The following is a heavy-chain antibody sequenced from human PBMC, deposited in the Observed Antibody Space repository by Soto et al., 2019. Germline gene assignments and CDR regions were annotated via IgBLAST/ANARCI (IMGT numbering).Heavy chain of an antibody. V-gene: IGHV4-59*01. CDR1: GGSISPYN. D-gene: IGHD6-13*01. Sequence: QVQLQESGPGLVKPSETLSLTCTVSGGSISPYNWSWIRQPPGKGLEWIGYVYYSGNTNYNPSLESRVTISVDTSRNPFSLNLTSATAADTAVYYCARKGAAASYAHYYMDVWGRGTAVTVSS. CDR2: VYYSGNT. J-gene: IGHJ6*03. CDR3: ARKGAAASYAHYYMDV.